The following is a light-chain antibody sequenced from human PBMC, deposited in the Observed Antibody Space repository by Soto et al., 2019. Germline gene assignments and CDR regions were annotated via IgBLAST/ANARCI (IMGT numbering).Light chain of an antibody. CDR3: QQASSFPHT. J-gene: IGKJ5*01. CDR1: QSISGY. CDR2: AAS. Sequence: DIQMTQSPSSLSASIGDRVTITCRASQSISGYLNWYQQKPGKAPKLLISAASTLQSGVPSRFSGSGSGTEFTLTIQSLQPDDIATYYCQQASSFPHTFGQGTRREIK. V-gene: IGKV1-12*01.